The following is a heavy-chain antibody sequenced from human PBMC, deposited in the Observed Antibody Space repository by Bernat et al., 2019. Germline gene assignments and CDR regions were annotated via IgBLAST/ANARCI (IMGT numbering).Heavy chain of an antibody. D-gene: IGHD5-18*01. J-gene: IGHJ6*02. V-gene: IGHV1-3*01. CDR1: GYTFTSYA. CDR3: AREPRYSYGPLMGV. CDR2: INAGNGNT. Sequence: QVQLVQSGAEVKKPGASVKVSCKASGYTFTSYAMHWVRQAPGQRLEWMGWINAGNGNTKYSQKFQGRVTITRDTSASTAYMELSSLRSEDTAVYYCAREPRYSYGPLMGVWGQGTTVTVSS.